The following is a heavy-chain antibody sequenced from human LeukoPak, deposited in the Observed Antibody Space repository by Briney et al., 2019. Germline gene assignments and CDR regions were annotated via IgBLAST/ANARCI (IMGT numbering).Heavy chain of an antibody. CDR3: AKGKDSVAGATNDY. Sequence: GGSLRLSCAVSGFTFSSYSMSWVRQAPGKGLEGVSSISSSGTYKYYADSVKGRFTIYRDNAKNSLYLQMNSLRAEDTAVYYCAKGKDSVAGATNDYWGQGTLVTVSS. J-gene: IGHJ4*02. CDR2: ISSSGTYK. D-gene: IGHD6-19*01. V-gene: IGHV3-21*01. CDR1: GFTFSSYS.